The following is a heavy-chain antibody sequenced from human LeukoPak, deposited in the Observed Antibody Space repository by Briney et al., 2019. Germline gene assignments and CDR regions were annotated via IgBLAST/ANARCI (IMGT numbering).Heavy chain of an antibody. Sequence: ASVKVSCKASGYTFTKYGITWVRQAPGQGLEWMGWISTYNGNTNYAQKLQGRVTMTTDTSTSTVYMELSSLRSEDTAVYYCARDHIAAAGSPFDYWGQGTLVTVSS. V-gene: IGHV1-18*01. J-gene: IGHJ4*02. CDR2: ISTYNGNT. CDR3: ARDHIAAAGSPFDY. D-gene: IGHD6-13*01. CDR1: GYTFTKYG.